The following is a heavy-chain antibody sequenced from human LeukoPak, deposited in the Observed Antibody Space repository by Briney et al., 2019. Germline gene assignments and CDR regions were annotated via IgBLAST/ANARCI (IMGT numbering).Heavy chain of an antibody. CDR1: GYTFSNYG. CDR2: ISAHNGNT. D-gene: IGHD5-18*01. Sequence: ASVKVSRKASGYTFSNYGISWVRQGPGQGLEWMGWISAHNGNTNYAQKLQGRVTMTTDTSTSTAYMELRSLRSDDTAVYYCVRDLRGYSHGYGDYWGQGTLVTVSS. CDR3: VRDLRGYSHGYGDY. V-gene: IGHV1-18*01. J-gene: IGHJ4*02.